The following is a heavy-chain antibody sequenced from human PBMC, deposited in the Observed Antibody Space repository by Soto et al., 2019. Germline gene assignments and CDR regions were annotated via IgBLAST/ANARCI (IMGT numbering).Heavy chain of an antibody. CDR3: ARLVTYDIVAPPCLLDN. V-gene: IGHV4-39*01. CDR1: GGSISSTDHF. CDR2: IYSTGTT. D-gene: IGHD5-12*01. Sequence: QLQLQESGPGLVKPSETLSLTCAVSGGSISSTDHFWGWIRQPPGKGLEWIGSIYSTGTTYYNPSLTSRVTMAVDTSKNRFSLNLSSLTAADAAVYYCARLVTYDIVAPPCLLDNWGQGSLVIVSS. J-gene: IGHJ4*02.